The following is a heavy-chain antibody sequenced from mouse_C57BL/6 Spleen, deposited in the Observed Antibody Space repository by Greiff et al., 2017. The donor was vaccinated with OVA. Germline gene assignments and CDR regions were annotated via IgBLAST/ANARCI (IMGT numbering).Heavy chain of an antibody. CDR1: GYTFTSYW. Sequence: VQLQQPGAELVKPGASVKVSCKASGYTFTSYWMHWVKQRPGQGLEWIGRIHPSDSDTNYNQKFKGKATLTVDKSSSTAYMQLSSLTSEDSAVYYCAIGDYYGSSTLYAMDYWGQGTSVTVSS. D-gene: IGHD1-1*01. V-gene: IGHV1-74*01. J-gene: IGHJ4*01. CDR2: IHPSDSDT. CDR3: AIGDYYGSSTLYAMDY.